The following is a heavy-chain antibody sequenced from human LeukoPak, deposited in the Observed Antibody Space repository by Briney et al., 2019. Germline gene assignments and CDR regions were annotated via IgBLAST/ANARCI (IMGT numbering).Heavy chain of an antibody. D-gene: IGHD3-3*01. CDR2: IYYNGDT. CDR1: GGSIGLSYY. Sequence: SETLSLTCTVSGGSIGLSYYWGWIRQPPGKGLEWIGSIYYNGDTYYNPSLKSRVTISIDTSKNQFSLKLTSVTAADTAVYYCTSNRFLERYYFDFWGQGTLVTVSS. CDR3: TSNRFLERYYFDF. V-gene: IGHV4-39*01. J-gene: IGHJ4*02.